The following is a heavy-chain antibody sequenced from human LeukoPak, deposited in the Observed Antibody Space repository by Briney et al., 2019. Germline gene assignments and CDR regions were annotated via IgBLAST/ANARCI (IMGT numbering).Heavy chain of an antibody. CDR3: ARGKPIYYYGSGSYRHYFDY. V-gene: IGHV4-59*12. D-gene: IGHD3-10*01. Sequence: SETLSLTCTVSGGSISSYYWSWIRQPPGKGLEWIGYIYYSGSTNYNPSLKSRVTISVDTSKNQFSLKLSSVTAADTAVYYCARGKPIYYYGSGSYRHYFDYWGQGTLVTVSS. J-gene: IGHJ4*02. CDR2: IYYSGST. CDR1: GGSISSYY.